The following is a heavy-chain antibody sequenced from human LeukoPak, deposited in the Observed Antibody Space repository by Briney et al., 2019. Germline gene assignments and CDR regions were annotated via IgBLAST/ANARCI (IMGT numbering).Heavy chain of an antibody. Sequence: SETLSLTCTVSGGSISGHYWSWIRQPAGKEPEWIGRVHTTGGTNYNPSLKSRVTISVDTSKNQFSLKLSSVTAADTAVYYSARSDSGQIDFWGQGTLVTVSS. CDR1: GGSISGHY. CDR2: VHTTGGT. CDR3: ARSDSGQIDF. D-gene: IGHD2-15*01. J-gene: IGHJ4*02. V-gene: IGHV4-4*07.